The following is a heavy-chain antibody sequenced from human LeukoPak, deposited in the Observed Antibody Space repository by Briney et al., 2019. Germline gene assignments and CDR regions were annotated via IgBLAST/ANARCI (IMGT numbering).Heavy chain of an antibody. CDR2: INPKSGGT. Sequence: ASVKVSCKASGYTFTDYYMQWVRQAPGQGLDWMGWINPKSGGTNYAQKFQGRVTMTRDTSISTAYMELSRLTSDDTAVFYCGRRYCSGGSCYPDYWGQGTLVTVSS. CDR1: GYTFTDYY. J-gene: IGHJ4*02. D-gene: IGHD2-15*01. CDR3: GRRYCSGGSCYPDY. V-gene: IGHV1-2*02.